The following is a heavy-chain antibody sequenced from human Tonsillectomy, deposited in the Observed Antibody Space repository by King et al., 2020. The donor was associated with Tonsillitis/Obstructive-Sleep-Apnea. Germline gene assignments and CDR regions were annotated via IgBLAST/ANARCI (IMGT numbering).Heavy chain of an antibody. V-gene: IGHV1-24*01. J-gene: IGHJ6*03. CDR3: ATDSGYSSGWQADYYYYYMDV. Sequence: QLVQSGAEVKKPGASVKVSCKVSGYTLTELSMHGVRQAPGKGLEWRGGFDPEDGETIYAQKFQGRVTMTEDTSTDTAYMELSSLRSEDTAVYYCATDSGYSSGWQADYYYYYMDVWGKGTTVTVSS. D-gene: IGHD6-19*01. CDR2: FDPEDGET. CDR1: GYTLTELS.